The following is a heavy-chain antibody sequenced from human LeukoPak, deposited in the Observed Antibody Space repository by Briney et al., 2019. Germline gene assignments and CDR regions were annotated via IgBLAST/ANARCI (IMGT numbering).Heavy chain of an antibody. V-gene: IGHV4-61*02. Sequence: SETLSLTCTVSGDSITSGTYYWTWIRQPAGKGLEWIGRIYTSGSTNYKPSLKSRVTISVDTSKNQFSLRLSSVTAADTAVYFCARIRPGLVEPYYFDYWGQGTLLTVSS. CDR1: GDSITSGTYY. CDR3: ARIRPGLVEPYYFDY. CDR2: IYTSGST. D-gene: IGHD2-8*02. J-gene: IGHJ4*02.